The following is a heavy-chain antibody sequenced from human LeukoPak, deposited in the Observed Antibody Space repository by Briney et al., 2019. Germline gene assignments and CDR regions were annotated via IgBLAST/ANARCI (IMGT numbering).Heavy chain of an antibody. V-gene: IGHV4-59*12. D-gene: IGHD6-13*01. CDR3: AREMGIAFDY. J-gene: IGHJ4*02. CDR1: GGSISSYY. CDR2: IYYSGST. Sequence: PSETLSLTCTVSGGSISSYYWSWIRQPPGKGLEWIGYIYYSGSTNYNPSLKSRVTISVDTSKNQFSLKLSSVTAADTAVYYCAREMGIAFDYWGQGTLITVSS.